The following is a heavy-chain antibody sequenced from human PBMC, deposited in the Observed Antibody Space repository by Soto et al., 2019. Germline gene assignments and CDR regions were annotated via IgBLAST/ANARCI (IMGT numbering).Heavy chain of an antibody. D-gene: IGHD5-18*01. CDR2: ISSNGGST. CDR1: GFTFSSYA. J-gene: IGHJ4*02. Sequence: GGSLRLSCSASGFTFSSYAMHWVRQAPGKGLEYVSAISSNGGSTYYADSVKGRFTISRDNSKNTLYLQMSSLRAEDTAVYYCVKIGEVDTAMATSSHFDYWGQGTLVTVSS. V-gene: IGHV3-64D*06. CDR3: VKIGEVDTAMATSSHFDY.